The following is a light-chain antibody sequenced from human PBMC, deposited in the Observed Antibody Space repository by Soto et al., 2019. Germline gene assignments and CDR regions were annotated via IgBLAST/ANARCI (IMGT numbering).Light chain of an antibody. CDR3: LQGTHWPWT. CDR2: KVS. V-gene: IGKV2-30*01. Sequence: DVVVTQSPLALPVTLGQPASISCRSTQSLVDSDGNTYLTWLQQRPGQAPRRLIYKVSNRDSGVQDRFSGSGSGPDFPLKISGVEAEDVGVSYCLQGTHWPWTVGQGTQVEIK. J-gene: IGKJ1*01. CDR1: QSLVDSDGNTY.